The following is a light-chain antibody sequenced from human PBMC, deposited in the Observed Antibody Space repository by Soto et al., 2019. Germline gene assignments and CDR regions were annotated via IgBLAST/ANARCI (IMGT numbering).Light chain of an antibody. J-gene: IGLJ2*01. CDR1: RIGSKS. CDR3: QVWDSSTDHAV. V-gene: IGLV3-21*02. CDR2: DDS. Sequence: SYTLTQPPSVSAAPGQTASIACGGDRIGSKSVHWYQQKAGQAPVLVVYDDSDRPSGIPERFSGSNSQSTATLTISRVEAGAEADYFCQVWDSSTDHAVFGGGTKLTVL.